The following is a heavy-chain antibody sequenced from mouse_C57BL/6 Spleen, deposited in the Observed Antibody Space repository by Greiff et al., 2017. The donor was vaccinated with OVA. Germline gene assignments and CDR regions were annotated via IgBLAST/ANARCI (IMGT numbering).Heavy chain of an antibody. V-gene: IGHV1-18*01. D-gene: IGHD1-1*01. CDR3: ARIYYYGSSYWYFDV. J-gene: IGHJ1*03. CDR2: INPNNGGT. Sequence: VQLQQSGPELVKPGASVKIPCKASGYTFTDYNMDWVKQSQGKSLEWIGDINPNNGGTIYNQKFKGKATLTVDKSSSTAYMELRSLTSEDTAVYYCARIYYYGSSYWYFDVWGTGTTVTVSS. CDR1: GYTFTDYN.